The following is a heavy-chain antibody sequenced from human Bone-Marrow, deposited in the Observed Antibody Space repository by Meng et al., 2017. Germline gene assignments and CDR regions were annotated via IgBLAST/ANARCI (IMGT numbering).Heavy chain of an antibody. CDR1: GFTFSSYA. Sequence: GGSLRLSCAASGFTFSSYAMSWVRQAPGKGLEWVSAISGSGGSTYYADSVKGRFTISRDNSKNTLYLQMNGLRAEDTAVYFCPKDPRAPYPPRGGGAYWGQGTLVTVSS. CDR3: PKDPRAPYPPRGGGAY. CDR2: ISGSGGST. V-gene: IGHV3-23*01. J-gene: IGHJ4*02. D-gene: IGHD3-10*01.